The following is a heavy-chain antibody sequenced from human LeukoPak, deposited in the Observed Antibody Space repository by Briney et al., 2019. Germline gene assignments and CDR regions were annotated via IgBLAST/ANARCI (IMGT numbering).Heavy chain of an antibody. J-gene: IGHJ4*02. D-gene: IGHD4-17*01. Sequence: PSETLSLTCTVSGGSISSYYWSWIRQPPGEGLEWIGYIYYSGSTNYNPSLKSRVTISVDTSKNQFSLKLSSVTAADTAVYYCARVGDDYGDYYYFDYWGQGTLVTVSS. CDR1: GGSISSYY. V-gene: IGHV4-59*01. CDR3: ARVGDDYGDYYYFDY. CDR2: IYYSGST.